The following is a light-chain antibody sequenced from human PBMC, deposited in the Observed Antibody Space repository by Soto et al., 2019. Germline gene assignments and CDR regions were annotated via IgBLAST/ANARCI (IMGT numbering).Light chain of an antibody. CDR2: GTS. J-gene: IGKJ3*01. V-gene: IGKV3-20*01. CDR1: QSVSNSY. CDR3: QHYGSSPLFT. Sequence: ILTQSPATLSLSPGERATLSCRASQSVSNSYLFWYQQKPGQAPRLLIYGTSSRATGVPDRFSGSGSGTDFTLTISRLEPDDVAVYYCQHYGSSPLFTFGPGTKVYFK.